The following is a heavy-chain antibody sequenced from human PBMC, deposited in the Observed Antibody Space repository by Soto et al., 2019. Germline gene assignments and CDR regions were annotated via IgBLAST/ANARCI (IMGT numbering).Heavy chain of an antibody. D-gene: IGHD3-9*01. V-gene: IGHV1-2*02. CDR1: GYRFTGYN. J-gene: IGHJ6*02. CDR2: INPNSGGT. Sequence: ASVKVSCTASGYRFTGYNLHWVRQAPGQGLEWMGWINPNSGGTNYAQKFQGRVTKTRDTSISLAYMELSRLRSDDTAVYYCARDGKGDYYLLTGYYNYYGMDVWGQGTTVTVSS. CDR3: ARDGKGDYYLLTGYYNYYGMDV.